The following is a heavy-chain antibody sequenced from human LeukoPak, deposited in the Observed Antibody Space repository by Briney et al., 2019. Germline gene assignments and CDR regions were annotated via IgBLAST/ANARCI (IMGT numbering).Heavy chain of an antibody. D-gene: IGHD3-3*01. CDR2: MNPNSGNT. Sequence: ASVKVSCKASGYTFTSYDINWVRQATGQGLEWMGWMNPNSGNTGYAQTFQGRVTMTRNTSISTAYMELSSLRSEDTAVYYCARVNDFWSTAYYYMDVWGKGTTVTVSS. V-gene: IGHV1-8*01. CDR1: GYTFTSYD. J-gene: IGHJ6*03. CDR3: ARVNDFWSTAYYYMDV.